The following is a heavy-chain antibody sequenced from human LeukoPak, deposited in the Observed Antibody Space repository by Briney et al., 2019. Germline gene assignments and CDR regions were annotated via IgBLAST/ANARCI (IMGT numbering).Heavy chain of an antibody. CDR3: ARSGVVAALYCYYGMDV. V-gene: IGHV3-23*01. CDR2: ISGGGGST. D-gene: IGHD2-15*01. Sequence: GGSLRLSCAASGFTFSSYAMTWVRQAPGKGLEWVSAISGGGGSTFYADSVKGRFTISRDNSKNTLYLQMNSLRAEDTAVYYCARSGVVAALYCYYGMDVWGQGTTVTVSS. CDR1: GFTFSSYA. J-gene: IGHJ6*02.